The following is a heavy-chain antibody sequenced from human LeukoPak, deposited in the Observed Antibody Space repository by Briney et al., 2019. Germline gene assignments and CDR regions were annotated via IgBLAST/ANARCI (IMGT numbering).Heavy chain of an antibody. CDR3: ARDEARYSSGYYPNWFDP. Sequence: ASVKVSCKASGYTFTGYYLHWVRQAPGQGLEWMGWISGYNGYTHYAHNLQGRVTMTTDTSTSTAYMELRSLRSDDTAVYYCARDEARYSSGYYPNWFDPWGQGTLVTVSS. D-gene: IGHD3-22*01. J-gene: IGHJ5*02. CDR2: ISGYNGYT. CDR1: GYTFTGYY. V-gene: IGHV1-18*04.